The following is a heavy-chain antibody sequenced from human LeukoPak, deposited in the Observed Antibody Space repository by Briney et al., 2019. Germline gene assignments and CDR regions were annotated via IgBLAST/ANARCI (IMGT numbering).Heavy chain of an antibody. CDR3: ARDRGYSFLWSEFDY. Sequence: GGSLRLSCAASGFTFSSYEMNWVRQAPGKGLEWVSYISSSGSTIYYADSVKGRFTISRDNAKNSLYLQMNSLRAEDTAVYYCARDRGYSFLWSEFDYWGQGTLVTVSS. D-gene: IGHD5-18*01. J-gene: IGHJ4*02. CDR2: ISSSGSTI. CDR1: GFTFSSYE. V-gene: IGHV3-48*03.